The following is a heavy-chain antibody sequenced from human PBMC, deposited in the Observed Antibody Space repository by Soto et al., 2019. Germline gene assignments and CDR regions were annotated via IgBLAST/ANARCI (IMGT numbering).Heavy chain of an antibody. J-gene: IGHJ4*02. CDR2: IIPIFGTA. V-gene: IGHV1-69*01. CDR3: ATHSGRYDFDN. Sequence: ASGGTFSSYAISRVRQAPGQGLEWMGGIIPIFGTANYAQKFQGRVTITADESTSTAYMELSSLRPEDTAVYYCATHSGRYDFDNWGQGTLVTVSS. CDR1: GGTFSSYA. D-gene: IGHD1-26*01.